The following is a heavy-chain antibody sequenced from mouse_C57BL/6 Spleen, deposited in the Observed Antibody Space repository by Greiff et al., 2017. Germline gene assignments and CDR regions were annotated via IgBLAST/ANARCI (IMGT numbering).Heavy chain of an antibody. V-gene: IGHV5-9*01. CDR2: ISGGGGNT. CDR3: ARQYDYDGFAY. Sequence: EVNVVESGGGLVKPGGSLKLSCAASGFTFSSYTMSWVRQTPEKRLEWVATISGGGGNTYYPDSVKGRFTISRDNAKNTLYLQMSSLRSEDTALYYCARQYDYDGFAYWGQGTLVTVSA. CDR1: GFTFSSYT. J-gene: IGHJ3*01. D-gene: IGHD2-4*01.